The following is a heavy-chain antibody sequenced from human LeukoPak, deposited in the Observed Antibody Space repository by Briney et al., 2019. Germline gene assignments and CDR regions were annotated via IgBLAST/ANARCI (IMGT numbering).Heavy chain of an antibody. J-gene: IGHJ4*02. Sequence: GESLKISCKGSGYRFISYWIGWVRQMPGKGLEWMGIIYPGDSDTRYSPSFQGQVTISADKSISTAYLQWSSLKASDTAVYYCARDQGITGTTRLDYWGQGTLVTVSS. CDR2: IYPGDSDT. V-gene: IGHV5-51*01. CDR3: ARDQGITGTTRLDY. D-gene: IGHD1-20*01. CDR1: GYRFISYW.